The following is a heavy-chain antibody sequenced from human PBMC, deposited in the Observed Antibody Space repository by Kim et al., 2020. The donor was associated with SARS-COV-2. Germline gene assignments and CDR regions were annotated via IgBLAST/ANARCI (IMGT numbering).Heavy chain of an antibody. J-gene: IGHJ4*02. Sequence: ASVKVSCKASGYTFTSYAMHWVRQAPGQRLEWMGWINAGNGNTKYSQKFQGRVTITRDTSASTAYMELSSLRSEDTAVYYCALYSGYDKGVDYWGQGTLVTVSS. D-gene: IGHD5-12*01. CDR3: ALYSGYDKGVDY. CDR2: INAGNGNT. CDR1: GYTFTSYA. V-gene: IGHV1-3*01.